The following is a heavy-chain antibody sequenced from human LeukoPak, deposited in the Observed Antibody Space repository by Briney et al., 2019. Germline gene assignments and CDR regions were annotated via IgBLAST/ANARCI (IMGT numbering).Heavy chain of an antibody. CDR1: GFTFSSYA. J-gene: IGHJ4*02. D-gene: IGHD2-2*01. V-gene: IGHV3-30-3*01. Sequence: GGSLRLSCAASGFTFSSYAMSWVRQAPSKGLEWVAVISYDGSNKYYADSVKGRFTISRDNSKNTLYLQMNSLRAEDTAVYYCARDSAASFDYWGQGTLVTVSS. CDR3: ARDSAASFDY. CDR2: ISYDGSNK.